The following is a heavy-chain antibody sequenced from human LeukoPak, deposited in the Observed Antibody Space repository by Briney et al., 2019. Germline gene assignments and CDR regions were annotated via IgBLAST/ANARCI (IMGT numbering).Heavy chain of an antibody. CDR3: ARGGGNTWYDY. V-gene: IGHV1-3*01. CDR2: VNAANGST. D-gene: IGHD4-23*01. J-gene: IGHJ4*02. CDR1: GYTFIFYA. Sequence: GASVKVSCKASGYTFIFYAIQWVRQAPGQRLEWMGWVNAANGSTKYSQKFQGRVTITRDTSASTAYMELSSLTSEDTAVYYCARGGGNTWYDYWGQGTLVTVSS.